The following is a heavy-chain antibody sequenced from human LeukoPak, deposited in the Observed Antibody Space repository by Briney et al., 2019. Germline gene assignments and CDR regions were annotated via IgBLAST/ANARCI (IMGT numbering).Heavy chain of an antibody. J-gene: IGHJ5*02. Sequence: PSETLSLTCTVSGGSISSSSYYWGWIRQPPGKGLEWIGSIYYSGSTYYNPSLKSRVTISVDTSKNQFSLKLSSVTAADTAVYYCARDVEPLQDDILTGANWFDPWGQGTLVTVSS. V-gene: IGHV4-39*07. CDR3: ARDVEPLQDDILTGANWFDP. CDR2: IYYSGST. D-gene: IGHD3-9*01. CDR1: GGSISSSSYY.